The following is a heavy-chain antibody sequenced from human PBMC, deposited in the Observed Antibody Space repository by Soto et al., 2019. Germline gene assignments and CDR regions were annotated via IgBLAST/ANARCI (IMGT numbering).Heavy chain of an antibody. Sequence: GGSLRLSCAASGFTFSSYWMSWVRQAPGKGLEWVANIKQDGSEKYYVDSVKGRFTISRDNAKNSLYLQMNSLRAEDTAVYYCARETLSLVVGGTVYYYYGMDVWGQGTTVTVSS. CDR1: GFTFSSYW. D-gene: IGHD1-26*01. CDR3: ARETLSLVVGGTVYYYYGMDV. J-gene: IGHJ6*02. CDR2: IKQDGSEK. V-gene: IGHV3-7*03.